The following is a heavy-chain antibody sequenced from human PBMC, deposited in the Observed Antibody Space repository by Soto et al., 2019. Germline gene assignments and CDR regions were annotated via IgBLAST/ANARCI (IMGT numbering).Heavy chain of an antibody. D-gene: IGHD5-18*01. CDR1: GYTFTNYG. CDR2: IGGYKGNT. CDR3: APHTLDTGMPSGY. Sequence: GASVKVSCKASGYTFTNYGVSWVRQAPGQGLEWMGWIGGYKGNTNYARKLQGRVTLTTDTSTSTAYMELRSLRSDDTAVYYCAPHTLDTGMPSGYWGQGTQVTVSS. J-gene: IGHJ4*02. V-gene: IGHV1-18*01.